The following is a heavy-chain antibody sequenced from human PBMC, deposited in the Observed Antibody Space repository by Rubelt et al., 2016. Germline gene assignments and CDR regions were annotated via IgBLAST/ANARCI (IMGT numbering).Heavy chain of an antibody. CDR1: GGTFSSYA. J-gene: IGHJ5*02. Sequence: GSSVKVSCKASGGTFSSYAISWVRQAPGQGLEWMGRIIPILGIANYAQKFQGRVTITADKSTCTAYMELSSLRAEDTAVYYCARDLGVPNWFDPWGQGTLVTVSS. CDR2: IIPILGIA. V-gene: IGHV1-69*04. CDR3: ARDLGVPNWFDP.